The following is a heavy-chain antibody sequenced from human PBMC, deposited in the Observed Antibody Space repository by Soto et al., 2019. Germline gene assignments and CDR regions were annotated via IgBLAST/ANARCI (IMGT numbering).Heavy chain of an antibody. CDR1: GGSISSYF. Sequence: PSETLSLTCTVSGGSISSYFWNWIRQPPGKGLEWIGNIFYSGSTNYNPSLKSRVTISVDTSKNQFSLKLSSVTAVDTAVYHCARARGLSYYYTMDVWGQGTTVTVSS. V-gene: IGHV4-59*01. J-gene: IGHJ6*02. CDR2: IFYSGST. CDR3: ARARGLSYYYTMDV.